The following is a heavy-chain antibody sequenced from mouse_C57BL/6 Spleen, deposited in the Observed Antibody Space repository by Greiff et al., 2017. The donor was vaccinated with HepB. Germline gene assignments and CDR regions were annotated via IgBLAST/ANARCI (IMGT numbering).Heavy chain of an antibody. Sequence: EVQLVESGGDLVKPGGSLKLSCAASGFTFSSYGMSWVRQTPDKRLEWVATISSGGSYTYYPDSVKGRFTISRDNAKNTLYLQMSSLKSEDTAMYYCARGGGAMDYWGQGTSVTVSS. CDR2: ISSGGSYT. V-gene: IGHV5-6*01. J-gene: IGHJ4*01. CDR1: GFTFSSYG. CDR3: ARGGGAMDY.